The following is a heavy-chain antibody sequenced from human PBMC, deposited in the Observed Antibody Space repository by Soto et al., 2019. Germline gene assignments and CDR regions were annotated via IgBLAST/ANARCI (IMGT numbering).Heavy chain of an antibody. CDR1: GGLFSSFA. D-gene: IGHD3-16*01. V-gene: IGHV1-69*01. CDR3: ARGGGPYVWFNEF. J-gene: IGHJ4*02. Sequence: QVHLVQSGPEVKKPGSSVKVSCKDSGGLFSSFAISWVRRAPGQGLEWLGGIIPVFGTTNYAEKFQGRVTITADEATNTAYMELSSLGSGDTAMYYCARGGGPYVWFNEFWGQGTLVTVSS. CDR2: IIPVFGTT.